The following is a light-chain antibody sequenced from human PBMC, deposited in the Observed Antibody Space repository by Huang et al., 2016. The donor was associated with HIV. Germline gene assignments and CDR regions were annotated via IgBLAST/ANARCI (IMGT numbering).Light chain of an antibody. CDR2: AAS. Sequence: DIQMTQSPPSLSASVGDSVTITCRASQNVNTYLNWYQQKPGQAPRLLIFAASRLRSGVPSRFSGSGSGTEFTLTISSLQVEDFATYYCQQRYSTTITFGQGTRLDMK. V-gene: IGKV1-39*01. CDR1: QNVNTY. CDR3: QQRYSTTIT. J-gene: IGKJ5*01.